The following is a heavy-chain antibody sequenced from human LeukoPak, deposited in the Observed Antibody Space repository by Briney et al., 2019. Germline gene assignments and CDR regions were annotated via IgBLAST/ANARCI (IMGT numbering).Heavy chain of an antibody. CDR1: GLTFSTSD. J-gene: IGHJ3*02. D-gene: IGHD5-18*01. CDR3: ARDMYSYGSEPDAFDI. CDR2: IQYDGSHE. Sequence: GGSLRLSCAASGLTFSTSDMHWVRQAPGKGLEWVPFIQYDGSHENYSDSVKGRFTISRDNSRNTLYLQMYSLTPDDTAVYYCARDMYSYGSEPDAFDIWGQGTMVTVSS. V-gene: IGHV3-30*02.